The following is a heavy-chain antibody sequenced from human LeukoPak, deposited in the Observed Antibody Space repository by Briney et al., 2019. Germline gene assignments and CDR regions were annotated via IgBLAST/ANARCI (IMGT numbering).Heavy chain of an antibody. J-gene: IGHJ4*02. CDR1: VGSISSYY. V-gene: IGHV4-59*01. D-gene: IGHD2-15*01. CDR3: ASVTFEYFRGGSCYGFESDG. CDR2: IYYSGST. Sequence: SETLSLTCAVSVGSISSYYWNWIRQPPGKGLEWIGYIYYSGSTNYNPSLKSRVTISVDTSKNQFSLKLSSVTAADTAVYYCASVTFEYFRGGSCYGFESDGRGQGTLVTVSS.